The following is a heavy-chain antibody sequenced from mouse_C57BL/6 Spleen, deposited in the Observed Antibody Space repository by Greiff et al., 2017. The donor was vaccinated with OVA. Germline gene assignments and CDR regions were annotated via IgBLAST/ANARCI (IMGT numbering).Heavy chain of an antibody. V-gene: IGHV1-69*01. D-gene: IGHD1-1*01. J-gene: IGHJ4*01. CDR3: ARRGNYYGSSYGAMDY. CDR2: IDPSDSYT. Sequence: QVQLQQPGAELVMPGASVKLSCKASGYTFTSYWMHWVKQRPGQGLEWIGEIDPSDSYTNYNQKFKGKSTLTVDKSSSTAYMQLSSLTSEDSAVYYCARRGNYYGSSYGAMDYWGQGTSVTVSS. CDR1: GYTFTSYW.